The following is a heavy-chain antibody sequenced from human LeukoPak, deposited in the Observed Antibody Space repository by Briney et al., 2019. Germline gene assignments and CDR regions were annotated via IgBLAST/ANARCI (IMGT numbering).Heavy chain of an antibody. V-gene: IGHV4-34*01. CDR2: INHSGST. Sequence: SETLSLTCAVYGGSFSGHYWTWIRQPPGKGLEWIGEINHSGSTNYNLSLKSRVTISVDTSKNQFSLKVSSVTAADTAVYYCARVKDPGGYYYYYYMDIWGKGYTVTVSS. CDR1: GGSFSGHY. J-gene: IGHJ6*03. CDR3: ARVKDPGGYYYYYYMDI. D-gene: IGHD3-16*01.